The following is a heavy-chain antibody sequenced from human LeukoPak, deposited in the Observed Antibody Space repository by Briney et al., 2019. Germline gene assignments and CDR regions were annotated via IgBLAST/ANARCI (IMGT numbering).Heavy chain of an antibody. CDR2: IYYSGST. J-gene: IGHJ3*02. CDR3: AGEDTAMVTRAFDI. V-gene: IGHV4-61*08. Sequence: PSETLSLTCTVSGGSISSGGYYWSWIRQHPGKGLEWIGYIYYSGSTNYNPSLKSRVTISVDTSKNQFSLKLSSVTAADTAMYYCAGEDTAMVTRAFDIWGQGIMVTVSS. D-gene: IGHD5-18*01. CDR1: GGSISSGGYY.